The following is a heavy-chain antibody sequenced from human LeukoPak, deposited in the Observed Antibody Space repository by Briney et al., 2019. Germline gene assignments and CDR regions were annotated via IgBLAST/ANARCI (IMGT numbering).Heavy chain of an antibody. CDR2: INAGNGKT. D-gene: IGHD4-17*01. J-gene: IGHJ4*02. CDR1: GYIFTDYA. CDR3: ARARWTSTVTTYYLDF. V-gene: IGHV1-3*01. Sequence: ASVKVSCKASGYIFTDYAIQWVRQAPGQGHERMGWINAGNGKTKYSQKFQGRVTITRDTSASTAYMELSGLRSDDTAVYYCARARWTSTVTTYYLDFWGQGTLVTVSS.